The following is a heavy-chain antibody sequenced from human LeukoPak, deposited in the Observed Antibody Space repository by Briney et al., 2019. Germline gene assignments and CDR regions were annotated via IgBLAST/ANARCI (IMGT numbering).Heavy chain of an antibody. CDR2: ISSSSSTI. J-gene: IGHJ4*02. CDR3: AREPNSYGPRYFDY. D-gene: IGHD5-18*01. V-gene: IGHV3-48*01. Sequence: PGGSLGLSCAASGFTFSSYSMNWVRQAPGKGLEWVSYISSSSSTIYYADSVKGRFTISRDNAKNSLYLQMNSLRAEDTAVYYCAREPNSYGPRYFDYWGQGTLVTVSS. CDR1: GFTFSSYS.